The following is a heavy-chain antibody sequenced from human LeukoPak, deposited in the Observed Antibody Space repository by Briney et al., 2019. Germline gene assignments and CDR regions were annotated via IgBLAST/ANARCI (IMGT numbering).Heavy chain of an antibody. D-gene: IGHD6-13*01. CDR3: AAGAAAADFAFDI. J-gene: IGHJ3*02. CDR1: GFTFTSSA. Sequence: GTSVKVSCKASGFTFTSSAMQWVRQARGQRLEWIGWIVVGSGNTNYAQKFQERVTITRDMSTSTAYMELSSLRSEDTAVYYCAAGAAAADFAFDIWGQGTMVTVSS. CDR2: IVVGSGNT. V-gene: IGHV1-58*02.